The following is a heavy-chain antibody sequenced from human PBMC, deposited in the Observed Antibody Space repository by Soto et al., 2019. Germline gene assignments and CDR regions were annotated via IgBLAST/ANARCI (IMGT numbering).Heavy chain of an antibody. CDR1: GGSISSGGYY. D-gene: IGHD2-15*01. Sequence: SETLSLTCTVSGGSISSGGYYWSWIRQHPGKGLEWIGYIYYSGSTNYNPSLKSRVTISVDTSKNQFSLKLSSVTAADTAVYYCARYGYCSGGSCRTANAFDIWGQGTIVTVSS. V-gene: IGHV4-61*08. CDR2: IYYSGST. CDR3: ARYGYCSGGSCRTANAFDI. J-gene: IGHJ3*02.